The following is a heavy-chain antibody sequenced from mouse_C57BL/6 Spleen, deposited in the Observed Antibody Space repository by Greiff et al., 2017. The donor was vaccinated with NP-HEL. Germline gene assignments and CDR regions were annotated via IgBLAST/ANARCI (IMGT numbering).Heavy chain of an antibody. CDR1: GYTFTSYW. Sequence: QVQLQQPGAELVKPGASVKLSCKASGYTFTSYWMHWVKQRPGPGLEWIGMIHPHSGSTNYNEKFKSKATLTVDKSSSTAYMQLSSLTSEDSAVYYCARAEDYGNYGVAMDYWGQGTSVTVSS. V-gene: IGHV1-64*01. D-gene: IGHD2-1*01. CDR2: IHPHSGST. CDR3: ARAEDYGNYGVAMDY. J-gene: IGHJ4*01.